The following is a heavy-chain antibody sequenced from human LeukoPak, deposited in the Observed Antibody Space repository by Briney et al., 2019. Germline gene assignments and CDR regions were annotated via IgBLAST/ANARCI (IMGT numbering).Heavy chain of an antibody. J-gene: IGHJ3*02. CDR2: IKQDGSEK. CDR3: VREASGGSKGVSGIFDI. CDR1: GFNFFNFW. Sequence: GGSLRLSCAASGFNFFNFWMTWVRQAPGKGLEWVANIKQDGSEKYYVDSVKGRFTISRDNAKNSLYLQMNSLRAEDTAVYHCVREASGGSKGVSGIFDIWGQGTLVTVSS. V-gene: IGHV3-7*01. D-gene: IGHD2-15*01.